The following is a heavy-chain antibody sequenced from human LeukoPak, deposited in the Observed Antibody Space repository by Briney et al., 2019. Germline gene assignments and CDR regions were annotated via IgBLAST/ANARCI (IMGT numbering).Heavy chain of an antibody. CDR1: GFTFGSYD. CDR2: IQYEGIDK. Sequence: GGSLRLSCAASGFTFGSYDMHWVRQAPGKGLEWVAFIQYEGIDKTYADSVKGRFTVSRDNSKNRLYLQMSSLRPEDTALYYCTRPTDSANCDFEYSGQGTLVTVSS. D-gene: IGHD1-26*01. V-gene: IGHV3-30*02. CDR3: TRPTDSANCDFEY. J-gene: IGHJ4*02.